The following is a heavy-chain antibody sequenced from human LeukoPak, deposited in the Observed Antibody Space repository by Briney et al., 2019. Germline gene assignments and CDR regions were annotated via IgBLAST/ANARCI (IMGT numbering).Heavy chain of an antibody. D-gene: IGHD2-21*02. CDR3: TTYYCGGDCPGDY. CDR1: GLTSSNAW. Sequence: GGSLRLSCAASGLTSSNAWVSWVRQAPGKGLEWVGRIKSKTDGGTTDYAAPVKGRFTISRDDSKNTLYLQMNSLKTEDTAVYYCTTYYCGGDCPGDYWGQGTLVTVSS. V-gene: IGHV3-15*01. CDR2: IKSKTDGGTT. J-gene: IGHJ4*02.